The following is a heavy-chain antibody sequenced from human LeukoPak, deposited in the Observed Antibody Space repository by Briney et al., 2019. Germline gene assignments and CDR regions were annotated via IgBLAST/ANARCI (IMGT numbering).Heavy chain of an antibody. Sequence: KVGESLKISCKGSGYSFTSYWIGWVRQMAGKGLEWMGIIYPGDSDTRYSPSFQGQVTISADKSISTAYLQWSSLKASDTAMYYCARQGKYYDSSGYYYCFDYWGQGTLVTVSS. CDR1: GYSFTSYW. V-gene: IGHV5-51*01. CDR3: ARQGKYYDSSGYYYCFDY. CDR2: IYPGDSDT. J-gene: IGHJ4*02. D-gene: IGHD3-22*01.